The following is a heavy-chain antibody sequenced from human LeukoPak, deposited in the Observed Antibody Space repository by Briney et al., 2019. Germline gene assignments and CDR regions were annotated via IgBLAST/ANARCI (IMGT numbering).Heavy chain of an antibody. CDR2: IIPILGIA. V-gene: IGHV1-69*04. D-gene: IGHD2-2*02. Sequence: RASVKVSCKASGGTFSSYAISWVRQAPGQGLEWMGRIIPILGIASYAQKFQGRVTITADKSTSTAYMELRSLRSEDTAVYYCAGRYCSSTSCYTVTQFDYWGQGTLVTVSS. CDR3: AGRYCSSTSCYTVTQFDY. CDR1: GGTFSSYA. J-gene: IGHJ4*02.